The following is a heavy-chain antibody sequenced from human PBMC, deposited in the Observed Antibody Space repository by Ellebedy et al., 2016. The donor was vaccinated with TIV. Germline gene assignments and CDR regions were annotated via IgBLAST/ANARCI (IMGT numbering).Heavy chain of an antibody. Sequence: GGSLRLXXAASGFTFSSYGMHWVRQAPGKGLEWVAVISYDGSNKYYADSVKGRFTISRDNSKNTLYLQMNSLRAEDTAVYYCARRGRLDYWGQGTLVTVSS. V-gene: IGHV3-30*03. CDR2: ISYDGSNK. CDR1: GFTFSSYG. J-gene: IGHJ4*02. CDR3: ARRGRLDY.